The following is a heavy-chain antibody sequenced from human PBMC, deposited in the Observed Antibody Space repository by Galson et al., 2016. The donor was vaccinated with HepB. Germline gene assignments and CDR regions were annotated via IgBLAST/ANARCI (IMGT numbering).Heavy chain of an antibody. V-gene: IGHV1-18*01. J-gene: IGHJ4*02. CDR1: GYTFTDYG. CDR3: AREGAGGVAFDY. CDR2: ISAYSGKT. D-gene: IGHD3-16*01. Sequence: SVKVSCKASGYTFTDYGFIWVRQAPGQGHEWMGWISAYSGKTKYAQKDLGRVTMTTDTYTSTAYMELRSLGSVDTAVYYCAREGAGGVAFDYWGQGTLVTVSS.